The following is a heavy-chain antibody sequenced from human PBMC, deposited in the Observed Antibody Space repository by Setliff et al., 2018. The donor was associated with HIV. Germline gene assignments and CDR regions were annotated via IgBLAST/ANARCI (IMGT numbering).Heavy chain of an antibody. CDR3: ARDVSWRVRTYIDY. CDR1: GFSFRTYW. D-gene: IGHD3-3*01. Sequence: GGSLRLSCAASGFSFRTYWMSWVRQAPGKGLEWVANMKYDGTEIYYADSVKGRFTISRDNAKNSLYLQINSLTAEDTAVYYCARDVSWRVRTYIDYWGQGALVTVSS. J-gene: IGHJ4*02. V-gene: IGHV3-7*01. CDR2: MKYDGTEI.